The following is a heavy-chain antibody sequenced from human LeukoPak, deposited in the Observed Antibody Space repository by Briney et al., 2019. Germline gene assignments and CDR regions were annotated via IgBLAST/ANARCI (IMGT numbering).Heavy chain of an antibody. CDR2: ISYDGSNE. CDR3: AKDDAWLQYND. V-gene: IGHV3-30*04. CDR1: GFTFSSYV. J-gene: IGHJ4*02. D-gene: IGHD5-24*01. Sequence: GGSLRLSCAASGFTFSSYVMHWVRQAPGKGLEWVAIISYDGSNEYYVDSVKGRFTVSRDNSKNTLYLQINSLRDEDTAVYYCAKDDAWLQYNDWGQGTLVTVSS.